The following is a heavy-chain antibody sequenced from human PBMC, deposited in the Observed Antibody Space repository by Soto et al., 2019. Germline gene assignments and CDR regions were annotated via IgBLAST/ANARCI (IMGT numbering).Heavy chain of an antibody. CDR3: AGAVALPDDFDC. CDR2: INAGNGST. Sequence: ASVKVSCKASGYTFTSYSMHWVRQAPGQRLEWMGWINAGNGSTKYSQKFQGRVTITRDTSASTAYMELSSLRSEDTAVYYCAGAVALPDDFDCWGQGTLGTVAS. J-gene: IGHJ4*02. CDR1: GYTFTSYS. V-gene: IGHV1-3*01. D-gene: IGHD2-21*02.